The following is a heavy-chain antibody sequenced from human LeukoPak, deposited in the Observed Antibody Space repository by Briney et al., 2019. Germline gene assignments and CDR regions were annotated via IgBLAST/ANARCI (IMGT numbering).Heavy chain of an antibody. V-gene: IGHV3-74*01. CDR2: IDSDGSGT. CDR1: KFTFSDYW. D-gene: IGHD1-7*01. J-gene: IGHJ4*01. Sequence: GGSLRLSCVGSKFTFSDYWMHWVRHAPGKGLVWVSRIDSDGSGTGYADSVKGRFTISRDNAKNTLYLQMHSLGAEDTAVYFCARANWNYVGLDYWGHGTLVTVSS. CDR3: ARANWNYVGLDY.